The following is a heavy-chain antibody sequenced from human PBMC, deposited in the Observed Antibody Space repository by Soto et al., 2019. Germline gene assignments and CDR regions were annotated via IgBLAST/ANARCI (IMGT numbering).Heavy chain of an antibody. J-gene: IGHJ4*02. D-gene: IGHD2-15*01. V-gene: IGHV3-30*03. Sequence: GRTLRLSCAGSGITFTNNGMHWVRQATGQGLHWMAFISYDASEIFYADSVKGRFTISRDNSRSSLFLHMNCPRSEDTAVYYCAIVRVVDSPLDYWHQVTLVT. CDR3: AIVRVVDSPLDY. CDR2: ISYDASEI. CDR1: GITFTNNG.